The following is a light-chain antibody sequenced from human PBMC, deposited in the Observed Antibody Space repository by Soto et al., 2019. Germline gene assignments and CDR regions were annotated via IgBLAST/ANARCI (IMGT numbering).Light chain of an antibody. CDR1: QSVSSY. V-gene: IGKV3-11*01. CDR3: PQCSNWPLIT. CDR2: DAS. Sequence: EIVLTQSPATLSLSPWERATLSCRASQSVSSYLAWYQQKPGQAPRLLIYDASNRATGIPARFSGSGSGTDFTLTISSLEPEDFAVYYCPQCSNWPLITFGQGTRLEIK. J-gene: IGKJ5*01.